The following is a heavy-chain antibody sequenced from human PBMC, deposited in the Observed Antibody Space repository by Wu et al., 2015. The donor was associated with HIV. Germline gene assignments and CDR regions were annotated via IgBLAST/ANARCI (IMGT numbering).Heavy chain of an antibody. V-gene: IGHV1-24*01. CDR3: STGLNSYAFDI. Sequence: QVQLVQSGAEVKKPGASVRVSCKVSGYILSKLSIHWVRQAPGKGLEWMGGFDAEYGETIYAQRLQGRVTMTEDTSTDIAYMELSSLTSEDTAMYYCSTGLNSYAFDIWGQGQWSPSLQ. J-gene: IGHJ3*02. CDR1: GYILSKLS. D-gene: IGHD1-1*01. CDR2: FDAEYGET.